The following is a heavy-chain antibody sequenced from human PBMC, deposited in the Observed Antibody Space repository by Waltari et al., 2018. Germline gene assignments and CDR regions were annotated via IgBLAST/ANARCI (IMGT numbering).Heavy chain of an antibody. Sequence: QVELVQSGAAVKKPGASVKVSCKVSGNPLTNLSLHWVRQAPGKGLEWMGGFDPEDGETIYAQKFQGRVTMTEDTSTDTAYMELSSLRSEDTAVYYCATVGIAAAVVVGDLFDYWGQGTLVTVSS. CDR3: ATVGIAAAVVVGDLFDY. J-gene: IGHJ4*02. CDR1: GNPLTNLS. D-gene: IGHD6-13*01. CDR2: FDPEDGET. V-gene: IGHV1-24*01.